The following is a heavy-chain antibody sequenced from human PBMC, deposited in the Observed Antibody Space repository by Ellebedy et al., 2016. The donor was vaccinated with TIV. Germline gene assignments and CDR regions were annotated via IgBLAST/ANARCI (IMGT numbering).Heavy chain of an antibody. CDR2: FDPEDGET. J-gene: IGHJ4*02. V-gene: IGHV1-24*01. CDR3: AREVPTVTHPTFDY. D-gene: IGHD4-11*01. Sequence: AASVKVSCKVSGYTLTELSMHWVRQAPGKGLEWMGGFDPEDGETIYAQKFQGRVTITADKSTSTAYMELSSLRSEDTAVYYCAREVPTVTHPTFDYWGQGTLVTVSS. CDR1: GYTLTELS.